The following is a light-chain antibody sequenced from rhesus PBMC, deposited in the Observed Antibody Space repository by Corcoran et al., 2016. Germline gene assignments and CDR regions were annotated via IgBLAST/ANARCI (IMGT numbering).Light chain of an antibody. CDR2: AAS. Sequence: DIQMTQSPSALSASVGDRVTISCRASQNIYSNLAWSQPKPGKAPKLLIYAASCLQTGIPSRLSGSGSGTDFTLTISSLQPEDSAAYYCQHYYDNPYSFGQGTKVEIK. CDR3: QHYYDNPYS. CDR1: QNIYSN. V-gene: IGKV1S12*01. J-gene: IGKJ2*01.